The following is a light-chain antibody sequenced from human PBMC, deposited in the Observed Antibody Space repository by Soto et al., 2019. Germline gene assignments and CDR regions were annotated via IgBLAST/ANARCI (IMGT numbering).Light chain of an antibody. Sequence: VLTQSPATLSVSPGESATLSCRASQSVSNNLAWYRQTPGQAPRLLMYGASTRATGISARLSGSGSGTEFTLTISSLQSEDVAVYHCQQYNNWPRTFGQGTKVDIK. V-gene: IGKV3-15*01. CDR2: GAS. CDR1: QSVSNN. J-gene: IGKJ1*01. CDR3: QQYNNWPRT.